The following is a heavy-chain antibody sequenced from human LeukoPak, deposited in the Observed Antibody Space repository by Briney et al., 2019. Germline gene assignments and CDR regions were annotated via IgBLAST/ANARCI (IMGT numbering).Heavy chain of an antibody. J-gene: IGHJ5*02. CDR3: TRLSGLIVGATRYNWFDP. D-gene: IGHD1-26*01. V-gene: IGHV3-73*01. CDR1: GFTFSGSA. CDR2: VSSKANSYAT. Sequence: PGGALTLSCAASGFTFSGSAMHWVRQPSRKGLEWVGRVSSKANSYATEYAASVKGSFIISSDDSKNMAYLQMTSLKAEDPAVYYCTRLSGLIVGATRYNWFDPWGEGTLVTVSP.